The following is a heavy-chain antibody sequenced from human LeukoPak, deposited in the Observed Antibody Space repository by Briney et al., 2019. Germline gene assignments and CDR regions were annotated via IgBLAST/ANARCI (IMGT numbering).Heavy chain of an antibody. Sequence: GGSLRLSCAASGFTFSSYAMHWVRQAPGKGLEWVAVISYDGSNKYYADFVKGRFTISRDNSKNTLYLQMNSLRAEDTAVYYCASAGHGQYNWNYWGQGTLVTVSS. J-gene: IGHJ4*02. CDR3: ASAGHGQYNWNY. V-gene: IGHV3-30-3*01. D-gene: IGHD1-20*01. CDR1: GFTFSSYA. CDR2: ISYDGSNK.